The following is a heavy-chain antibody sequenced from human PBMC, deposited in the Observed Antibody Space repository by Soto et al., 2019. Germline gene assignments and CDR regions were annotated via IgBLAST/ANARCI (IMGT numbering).Heavy chain of an antibody. CDR2: INPSGGST. D-gene: IGHD5-12*01. Sequence: ASVKVSCKASGYTFTNYYMHWVRQAPGQGLEWMGIINPSGGSTSYAQKFQGRVTMTRDTSTSTVYMELSSLRSEDTSVFYCARVSLANSGVGSAYDSPFDIWGQRNRVTVSS. CDR3: ARVSLANSGVGSAYDSPFDI. J-gene: IGHJ3*02. V-gene: IGHV1-46*01. CDR1: GYTFTNYY.